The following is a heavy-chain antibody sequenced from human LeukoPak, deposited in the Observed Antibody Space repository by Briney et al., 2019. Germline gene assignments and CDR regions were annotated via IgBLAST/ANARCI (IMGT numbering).Heavy chain of an antibody. CDR1: GLIFSACG. D-gene: IGHD2-2*01. V-gene: IGHV3-30*02. CDR2: IWSDGSNK. Sequence: GGSLRLSCATSGLIFSACGMHWVRQAPSKRLEWVAFIWSDGSNKYYAVSVKGRFTISRDDSRNTLYLQMNSLRVEDTAVYYCAKDKGKTAVDYWGQGTLVTVSS. J-gene: IGHJ4*02. CDR3: AKDKGKTAVDY.